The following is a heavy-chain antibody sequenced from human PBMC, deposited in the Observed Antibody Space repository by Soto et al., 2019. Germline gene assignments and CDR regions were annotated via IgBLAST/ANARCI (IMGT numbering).Heavy chain of an antibody. CDR2: INDRGSI. CDR3: ARESHDILTGPPWVWYFDL. V-gene: IGHV4-34*01. J-gene: IGHJ2*01. CDR1: GGSFSGYY. Sequence: QVQLQQWGAGPLRPLETLSLTCGVSGGSFSGYYWAWIRQSPGKGLEWIGEINDRGSINYNPSLTSRVRISVATSKNHYSLNLRSVTAADTAVDYCARESHDILTGPPWVWYFDLWGRGTLVTVSS. D-gene: IGHD3-9*01.